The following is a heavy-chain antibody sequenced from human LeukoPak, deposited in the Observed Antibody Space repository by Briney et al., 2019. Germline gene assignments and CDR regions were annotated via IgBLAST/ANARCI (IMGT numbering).Heavy chain of an antibody. CDR2: IYYSGST. CDR3: ARVVGVYYFDY. V-gene: IGHV4-59*01. D-gene: IGHD5/OR15-5a*01. J-gene: IGHJ4*02. CDR1: GGSISSYY. Sequence: SETLSLTCTVSGGSISSYYRSWIRQPPGKGLEWIGYIYYSGSTNYNPSLKSRVTISVDTSKNQFSLKLSSVTAADTAVYYCARVVGVYYFDYWGQGTLVTVSS.